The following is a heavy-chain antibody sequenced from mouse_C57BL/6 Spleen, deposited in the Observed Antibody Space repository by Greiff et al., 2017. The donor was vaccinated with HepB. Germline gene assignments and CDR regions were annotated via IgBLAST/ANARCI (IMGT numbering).Heavy chain of an antibody. D-gene: IGHD3-2*02. J-gene: IGHJ3*01. CDR2: IRNKANGYTT. Sequence: EVQLVESGGGLVQPGGSLSLSCAASGFTFTDYYMSWVRQPPGKALEWLGFIRNKANGYTTEYSASVKGRFTISRDNSQSILYLQMNALSAEGSANYYCARSDSSGPFAYWGQGTLVTVSA. V-gene: IGHV7-3*01. CDR3: ARSDSSGPFAY. CDR1: GFTFTDYY.